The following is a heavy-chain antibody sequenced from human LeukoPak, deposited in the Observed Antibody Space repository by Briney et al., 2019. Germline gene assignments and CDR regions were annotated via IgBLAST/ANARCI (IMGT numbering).Heavy chain of an antibody. V-gene: IGHV3-48*03. D-gene: IGHD3-10*01. J-gene: IGHJ4*02. CDR3: ARDLYGSGRFFDY. Sequence: PGGSLRLSCAASGFTFSSYEMNSVRQAPGKGLEWVSYISSSGSTIYYADSVKGRFTISRDNVENSLYLQMNSLRAEDTAVYYCARDLYGSGRFFDYWGQGTLVSVSS. CDR2: ISSSGSTI. CDR1: GFTFSSYE.